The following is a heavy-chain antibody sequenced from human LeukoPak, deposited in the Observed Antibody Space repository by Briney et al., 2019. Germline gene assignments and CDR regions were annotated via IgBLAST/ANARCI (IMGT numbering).Heavy chain of an antibody. J-gene: IGHJ6*02. CDR2: ISSSSSYI. V-gene: IGHV3-21*01. CDR1: GFTFSSYS. Sequence: GGSLRLSCAASGFTFSSYSMNWVRQAPGKGLGWVSSISSSSSYIYYADSVKGRFTISRDNAKNSLYLQMNSLRAEDTAVYYCARGGGNEGIYYYYGMDVWGQGTTVTVSS. D-gene: IGHD4-23*01. CDR3: ARGGGNEGIYYYYGMDV.